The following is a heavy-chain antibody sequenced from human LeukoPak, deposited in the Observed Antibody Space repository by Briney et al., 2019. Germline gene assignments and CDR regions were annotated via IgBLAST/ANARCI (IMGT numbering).Heavy chain of an antibody. V-gene: IGHV4-4*07. Sequence: PSENLSLTCTVSGGSISRYYWSWIRQPAGKGLEWIGRIYSDGTITYNPSLQSRLTMSIDTSKNQFSLKLSFVTAADTAVYYCARDSGTTGEVKFDPWGQGTLVTVSS. CDR2: IYSDGTI. D-gene: IGHD4-17*01. J-gene: IGHJ5*02. CDR3: ARDSGTTGEVKFDP. CDR1: GGSISRYY.